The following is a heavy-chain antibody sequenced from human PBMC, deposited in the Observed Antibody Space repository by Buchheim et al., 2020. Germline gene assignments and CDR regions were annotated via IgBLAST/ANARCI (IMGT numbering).Heavy chain of an antibody. V-gene: IGHV3-30*18. CDR3: AKDPSRIIAVAGTAGY. Sequence: QVQLVESGGGVVQPGRSLRLSCAASGFTFSSYGMHWVRQAPGKGLEWVAVISYDGSNKYYADSVKGRFTISRDNSKNTLYLQMNSLRAEDTAVYYCAKDPSRIIAVAGTAGYWGQGTL. D-gene: IGHD6-19*01. CDR2: ISYDGSNK. CDR1: GFTFSSYG. J-gene: IGHJ4*02.